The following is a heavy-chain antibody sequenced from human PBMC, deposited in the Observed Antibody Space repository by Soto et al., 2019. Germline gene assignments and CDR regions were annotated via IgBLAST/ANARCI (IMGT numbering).Heavy chain of an antibody. V-gene: IGHV4-59*01. J-gene: IGHJ3*01. CDR1: GRSISSYY. CDR2: IYYSGST. CDR3: ARVWGGAFDF. D-gene: IGHD3-10*01. Sequence: PSETLSLTCTVSGRSISSYYWSWIRQPPGKGLEWIGYIYYSGSTNYNPYLKSRVTISVDTSKNHFSLKLSSVTAADTAVYYCARVWGGAFDFWGQGTMVTVSS.